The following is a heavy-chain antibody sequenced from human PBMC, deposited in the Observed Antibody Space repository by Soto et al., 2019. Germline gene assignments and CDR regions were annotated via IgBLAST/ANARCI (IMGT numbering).Heavy chain of an antibody. CDR1: GGTFSSYA. V-gene: IGHV1-69*13. CDR2: IIPIFGTA. Sequence: ASVKVSCKASGGTFSSYAISWVRQAPGQGLEWMGGIIPIFGTANYAQKFQGRVTITADESTSTAYMELSSLRSEDTAVYYCAREASARSSGWIWGQGTMVTVSS. D-gene: IGHD6-19*01. J-gene: IGHJ3*02. CDR3: AREASARSSGWI.